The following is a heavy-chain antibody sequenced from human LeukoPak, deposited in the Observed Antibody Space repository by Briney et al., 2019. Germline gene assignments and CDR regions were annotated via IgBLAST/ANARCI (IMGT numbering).Heavy chain of an antibody. CDR3: ARNPVRYGSSWLDY. J-gene: IGHJ4*02. Sequence: GGSLRLSCTTSGFNFRAYWMGWVRQALGKGLEWVANIHQHGSKENYVDSVKGRFTISRDNAKNSLYLQMNSLRAEDTAVYYCARNPVRYGSSWLDYWGQGTLVTVSS. CDR1: GFNFRAYW. V-gene: IGHV3-7*01. D-gene: IGHD6-13*01. CDR2: IHQHGSKE.